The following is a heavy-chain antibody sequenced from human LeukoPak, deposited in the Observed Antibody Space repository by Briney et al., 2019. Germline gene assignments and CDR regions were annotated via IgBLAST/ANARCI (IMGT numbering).Heavy chain of an antibody. V-gene: IGHV3-48*01. D-gene: IGHD6-19*01. J-gene: IGHJ1*01. CDR2: INTISSTI. CDR3: AKDWRMAVANPEYLQH. CDR1: GFPFRSYP. Sequence: GGSLRLSCAASGFPFRSYPMNWVRQAPGKGLEWISYINTISSTIYYADSVKGRFTISRDNAKNSLFLQMNSLRGEDTAVYYCAKDWRMAVANPEYLQHWGQGTLVTVSS.